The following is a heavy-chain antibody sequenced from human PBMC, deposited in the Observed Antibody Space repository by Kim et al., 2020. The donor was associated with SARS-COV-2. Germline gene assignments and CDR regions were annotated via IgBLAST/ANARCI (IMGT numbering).Heavy chain of an antibody. CDR1: GFTFSSYA. J-gene: IGHJ4*02. CDR2: ISYDGSNK. Sequence: GGSLRLSCAASGFTFSSYAMHWVRQAPGKGLEWVAVISYDGSNKYYADSVKGRFTISRDNSKNTLYLQMNSLRAEDTAVYYCARGVRGYSDVDYWGQGTLVTVSS. D-gene: IGHD5-18*01. CDR3: ARGVRGYSDVDY. V-gene: IGHV3-30-3*01.